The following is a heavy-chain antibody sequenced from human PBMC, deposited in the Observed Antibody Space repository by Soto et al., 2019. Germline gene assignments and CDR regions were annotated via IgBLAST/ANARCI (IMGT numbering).Heavy chain of an antibody. J-gene: IGHJ4*02. CDR1: GGSISSGDYY. D-gene: IGHD3-22*01. V-gene: IGHV4-30-4*01. Sequence: SETLSLTCTVSGGSISSGDYYWSWIRQPPGKGLEWIGYIYYSGSTYYNPSLNSRVTISVDTSKKQFSLKLSSVTAADTAVYYWARDRGDSRGYPKYYCDYWGQGTRVTVSS. CDR3: ARDRGDSRGYPKYYCDY. CDR2: IYYSGST.